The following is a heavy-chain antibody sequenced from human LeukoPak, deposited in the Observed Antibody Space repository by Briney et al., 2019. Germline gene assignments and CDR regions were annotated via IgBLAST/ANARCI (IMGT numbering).Heavy chain of an antibody. CDR2: IYYSGST. D-gene: IGHD5-18*01. CDR1: GGSISSYY. CDR3: ARGSSGYGDD. J-gene: IGHJ4*02. V-gene: IGHV4-59*01. Sequence: PSGTLSLTCTVSGGSISSYYWSWIRQPPGKGLEWIGYIYYSGSTNYNPSLKSRVTISVDTSKNQFSLKLSSVTAADTAVYYCARGSSGYGDDWGQGTLVTVSS.